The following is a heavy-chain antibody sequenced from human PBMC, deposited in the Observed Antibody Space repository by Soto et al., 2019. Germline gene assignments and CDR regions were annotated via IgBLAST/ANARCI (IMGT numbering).Heavy chain of an antibody. CDR2: INEDGNKQ. J-gene: IGHJ4*02. D-gene: IGHD6-25*01. Sequence: EVQLVESVGGLVQPGGSLRLSCVVSGFTFNTYWMTWIRQAPGKGLEWVANINEDGNKQNYVDSVRGRFTISRDNAKTSLYLQMNSLRVEDTAVYYCATRAGAPADWGQGTLVTVSS. V-gene: IGHV3-7*01. CDR3: ATRAGAPAD. CDR1: GFTFNTYW.